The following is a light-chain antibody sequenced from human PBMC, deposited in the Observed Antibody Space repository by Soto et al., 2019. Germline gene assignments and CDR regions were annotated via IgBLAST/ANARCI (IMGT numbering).Light chain of an antibody. CDR2: LNSDGSH. Sequence: QPVLTQSPSASASLGASVKLTCTLSSGHSTYAIAWHQQQPEKGPRYLRKLNSDGSHSKGDGIPDRFSGSSSGAERYLTISSLQSEDEADYYCQTWVTGPPWVFGGGTKLTVL. CDR1: SGHSTYA. CDR3: QTWVTGPPWV. V-gene: IGLV4-69*01. J-gene: IGLJ3*02.